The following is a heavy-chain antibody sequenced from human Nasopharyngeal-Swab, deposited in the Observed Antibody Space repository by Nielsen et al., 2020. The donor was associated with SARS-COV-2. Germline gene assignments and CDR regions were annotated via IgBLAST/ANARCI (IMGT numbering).Heavy chain of an antibody. Sequence: GESLKISCAASGFTFSSYSMSWLRQAPGKGLEWVSTITGNGDTTYYADSVKGRFTISRDNSENTVYLQMNSLRAGDTAIYYCARNLLGFIALDYWGQGTLVTVSS. J-gene: IGHJ4*02. V-gene: IGHV3-23*01. CDR2: ITGNGDTT. CDR1: GFTFSSYS. CDR3: ARNLLGFIALDY. D-gene: IGHD3-16*02.